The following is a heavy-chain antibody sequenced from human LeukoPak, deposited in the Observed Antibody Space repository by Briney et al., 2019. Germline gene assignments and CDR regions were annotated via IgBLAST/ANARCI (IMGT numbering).Heavy chain of an antibody. V-gene: IGHV3-7*03. D-gene: IGHD1-26*01. J-gene: IGHJ4*02. CDR3: AREKWELDY. CDR1: GFTFSSSL. CDR2: IHQDGSQK. Sequence: GSLRLSCAASGFTFSSSLMTWVRPAPGKGLEWVANIHQDGSQKYYVDSVKGRFTISRDNAKNLLYLQMNSLRAEDTALYYCAREKWELDYWGQGTLVTVSS.